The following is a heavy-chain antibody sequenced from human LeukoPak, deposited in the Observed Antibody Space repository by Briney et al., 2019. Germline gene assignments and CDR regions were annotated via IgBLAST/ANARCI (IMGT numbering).Heavy chain of an antibody. CDR3: ARPMTTVTTGGAFDI. CDR1: GFTFSDYY. D-gene: IGHD4-11*01. J-gene: IGHJ3*02. CDR2: ISSSGSTI. V-gene: IGHV3-11*01. Sequence: GGSLRLSCAASGFTFSDYYMSWIRQAPGKGLEWVSYISSSGSTIYYADSVRGRFTISRDNAKNSLYLQMNSLRAEDTAVYYCARPMTTVTTGGAFDIWGQGTMVTVSS.